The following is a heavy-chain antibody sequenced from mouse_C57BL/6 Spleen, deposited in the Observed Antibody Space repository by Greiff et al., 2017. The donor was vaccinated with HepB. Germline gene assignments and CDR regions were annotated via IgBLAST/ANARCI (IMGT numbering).Heavy chain of an antibody. CDR2: INPYNGGT. CDR1: GYTFTDYY. CDR3: ADDGPGAMDY. Sequence: EVKLVESGPVLVKPGASVKMSCKASGYTFTDYYMNWVKQSHGKSLEWIGVINPYNGGTSYNQKFKGKATLTVDKSSSTAYMELNSLTSEDSAVYYCADDGPGAMDYWGQGTSVTVSS. V-gene: IGHV1-19*01. D-gene: IGHD2-3*01. J-gene: IGHJ4*01.